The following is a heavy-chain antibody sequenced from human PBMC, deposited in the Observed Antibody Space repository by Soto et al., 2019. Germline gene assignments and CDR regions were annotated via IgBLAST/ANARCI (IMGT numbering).Heavy chain of an antibody. CDR1: GDSFRRYF. Sequence: SETLSLTCTVSGDSFRRYFWSWVRQPPGRGLEWDGCIFVRADSNYNRSLTSRVSIPLDTSRNQFSLRLSSVTPADTAAYYCARARSGYNIDAFELWGQGTMVT. CDR3: ARARSGYNIDAFEL. D-gene: IGHD5-12*01. J-gene: IGHJ3*01. CDR2: IFVRADS. V-gene: IGHV4-59*01.